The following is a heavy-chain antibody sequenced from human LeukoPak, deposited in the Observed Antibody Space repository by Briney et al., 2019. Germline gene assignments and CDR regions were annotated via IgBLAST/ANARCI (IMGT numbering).Heavy chain of an antibody. V-gene: IGHV3-23*01. D-gene: IGHD3-22*01. Sequence: TGGSLRLSCAASGFTFSSYGMSWVRQAPGKGLEWVSAISGSGGSTYYADSVKGRFTISRDNSKNTLYLQMNSLRAEDTAVYYCAKDPPEDYYDSSSDVGYWGQGTLVTVSS. J-gene: IGHJ4*02. CDR1: GFTFSSYG. CDR2: ISGSGGST. CDR3: AKDPPEDYYDSSSDVGY.